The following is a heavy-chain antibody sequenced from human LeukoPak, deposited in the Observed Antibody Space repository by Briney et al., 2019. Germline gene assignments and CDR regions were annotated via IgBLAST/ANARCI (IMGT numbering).Heavy chain of an antibody. V-gene: IGHV4-34*01. CDR1: GGSFSGYY. Sequence: PSETLSLTCAVYGGSFSGYYWSWIRQPPGKGLEWIGEINHSGSTNYNPSLKSRVTISVDTSKNQFSLKLSSVTAADTAVYYCARGGDYDSSAYDYWGQGTLVTVSS. CDR3: ARGGDYDSSAYDY. CDR2: INHSGST. D-gene: IGHD3-22*01. J-gene: IGHJ4*02.